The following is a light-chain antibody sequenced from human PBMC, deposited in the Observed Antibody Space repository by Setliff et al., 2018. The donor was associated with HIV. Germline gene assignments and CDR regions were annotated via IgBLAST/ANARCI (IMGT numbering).Light chain of an antibody. Sequence: QSVLTQPASVSGSPGQSITISCTGTSSDIGGYNYVSWYQQHPGKAPKLIIYDVSNRPSGVSNRFSGSKSGNTASLTISGLQAEDEADYYCSSYTSSSTPYVFGTGTKVTV. CDR2: DVS. J-gene: IGLJ1*01. CDR3: SSYTSSSTPYV. CDR1: SSDIGGYNY. V-gene: IGLV2-14*03.